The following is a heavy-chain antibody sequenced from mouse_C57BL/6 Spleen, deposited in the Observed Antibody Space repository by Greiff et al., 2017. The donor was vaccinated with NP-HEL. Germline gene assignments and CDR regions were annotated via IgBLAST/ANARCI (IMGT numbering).Heavy chain of an antibody. CDR3: TRLGIYYYGSSYWYFDV. CDR1: GYTFTDYE. CDR2: IDPETGGT. D-gene: IGHD1-1*01. V-gene: IGHV1-15*01. Sequence: QVQLQQSGAELVRPGASVTLSCKASGYTFTDYEMHWVKQTPVHGLEWIGAIDPETGGTAYNQKFKGKAILTADKSSSTAYMALRSLTSEDSAVYYCTRLGIYYYGSSYWYFDVWGTGTTVTVSS. J-gene: IGHJ1*03.